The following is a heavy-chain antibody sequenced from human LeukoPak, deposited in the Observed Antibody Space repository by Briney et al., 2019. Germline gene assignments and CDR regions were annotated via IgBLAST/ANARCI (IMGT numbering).Heavy chain of an antibody. D-gene: IGHD3-3*01. CDR3: ARGIRLDYDFLSGTWGWFDP. CDR1: GYTITSYD. V-gene: IGHV1-8*01. Sequence: ASVKVSCKASGYTITSYDINWVRQANGQGLEWMGWMNPNSGNTGYAQKFQGRVTMTRNTSICTAYMELSSLRSEDTAVYYCARGIRLDYDFLSGTWGWFDPWGQGTLVTVSS. CDR2: MNPNSGNT. J-gene: IGHJ5*02.